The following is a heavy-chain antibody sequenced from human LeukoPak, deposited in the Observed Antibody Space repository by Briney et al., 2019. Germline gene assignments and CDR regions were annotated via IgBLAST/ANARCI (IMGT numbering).Heavy chain of an antibody. J-gene: IGHJ6*03. V-gene: IGHV4-4*09. CDR1: GGPISSYY. Sequence: SETLSLTCTVSGGPISSYYWSWIRQLPGKGLEWIGYIYTSGSTNYNPSLKSRVTISVDTSKNQFSLKLSSVTAADTAVYYCARLHSIYYYYMDVWGKGTTVTVSS. CDR3: ARLHSIYYYYMDV. D-gene: IGHD4-11*01. CDR2: IYTSGST.